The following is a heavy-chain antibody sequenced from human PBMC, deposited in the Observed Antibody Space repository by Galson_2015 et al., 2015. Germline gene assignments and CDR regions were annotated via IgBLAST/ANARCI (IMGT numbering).Heavy chain of an antibody. D-gene: IGHD2-15*01. CDR2: IIPILGIA. J-gene: IGHJ5*02. Sequence: SVKVSCKASGGTFSSYTISWVRQAPGQGLEWMGRIIPILGIANYAQKFQGRVTITADKSTSTAYMELSSLRSEDTAVYYCARDRRYCSGGSCNNWFDPWGQGTLVTVSS. V-gene: IGHV1-69*04. CDR1: GGTFSSYT. CDR3: ARDRRYCSGGSCNNWFDP.